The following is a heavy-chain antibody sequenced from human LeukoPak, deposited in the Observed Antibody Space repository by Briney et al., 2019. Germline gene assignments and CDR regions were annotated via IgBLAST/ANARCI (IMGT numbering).Heavy chain of an antibody. V-gene: IGHV3-21*01. D-gene: IGHD2-15*01. CDR3: ARGCSGGSCYPR. Sequence: GGSLRLSCAASGFTFSSYWMSWVRQAPGKGLEWVSSISSSSSYIYYADSVKGRFTISRDNAKNSLYLQMNSLRAEDTAVYYCARGCSGGSCYPRWGQGTLVTVSS. CDR2: ISSSSSYI. CDR1: GFTFSSYW. J-gene: IGHJ4*02.